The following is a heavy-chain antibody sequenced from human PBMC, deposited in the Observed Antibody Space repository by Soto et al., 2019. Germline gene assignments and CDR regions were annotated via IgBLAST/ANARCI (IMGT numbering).Heavy chain of an antibody. V-gene: IGHV3-7*01. CDR1: GFTLSSYW. CDR2: IKQDGSEK. CDR3: ARGGLIVAPDY. Sequence: EVQLVESGGGLVQPGGSLRLACAASGFTLSSYWMSWVRQAPGKGLEWVANIKQDGSEKYYVDSVKGRFTISRDNAKNSLYLQMNILRAEDTAVYYCARGGLIVAPDYWGQGTLVTVSS. D-gene: IGHD2-15*01. J-gene: IGHJ4*02.